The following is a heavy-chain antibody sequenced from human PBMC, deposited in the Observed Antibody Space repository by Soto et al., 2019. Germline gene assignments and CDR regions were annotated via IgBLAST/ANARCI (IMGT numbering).Heavy chain of an antibody. J-gene: IGHJ3*02. CDR1: GYTFTGYY. CDR2: INPNSGGT. V-gene: IGHV1-2*04. Sequence: ASVKVSCKASGYTFTGYYMHWVRQAPGQGLEWMGWINPNSGGTNYAQKFQGWVTMTRDTSISTAYMELSRLRSDDPAVYYCARSEYCSGGSCYLDAFDIWGQGTMVTVSS. D-gene: IGHD2-15*01. CDR3: ARSEYCSGGSCYLDAFDI.